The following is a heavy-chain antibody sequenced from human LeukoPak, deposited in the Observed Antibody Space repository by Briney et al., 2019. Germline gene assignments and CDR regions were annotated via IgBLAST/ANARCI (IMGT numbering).Heavy chain of an antibody. V-gene: IGHV3-30*04. CDR3: AREGGPGYSSGWYSAIFFDY. CDR1: GFTFSSYA. CDR2: ISYEGSHK. D-gene: IGHD6-19*01. Sequence: PGGSLRLSCAASGFTFSSYAMHWVRQAPGKGLEYVAVISYEGSHKYYADSVKGRFTISRDNSKNTLYLQMNSLRLEDTAVYYCAREGGPGYSSGWYSAIFFDYWGQGTLVTVSS. J-gene: IGHJ4*02.